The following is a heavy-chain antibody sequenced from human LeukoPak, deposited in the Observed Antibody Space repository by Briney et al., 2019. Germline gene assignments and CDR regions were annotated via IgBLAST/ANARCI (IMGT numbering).Heavy chain of an antibody. D-gene: IGHD1-26*01. V-gene: IGHV1-18*01. CDR2: ISAYNGNT. Sequence: ASVKVSCKASGYTFTSYGISWVRQAPGQGLEWMGWISAYNGNTNYAQKLQGRVTMTTDTSTSTAYMELRSLRSDDTAVYYRARARGWELSYYFDYWGQGTLVTVSS. CDR3: ARARGWELSYYFDY. J-gene: IGHJ4*02. CDR1: GYTFTSYG.